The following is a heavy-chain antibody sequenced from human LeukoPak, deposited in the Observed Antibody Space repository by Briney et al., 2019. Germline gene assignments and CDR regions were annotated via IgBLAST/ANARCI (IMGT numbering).Heavy chain of an antibody. CDR2: IGTAGDT. J-gene: IGHJ5*02. D-gene: IGHD5-18*01. CDR1: GFTFSSYD. V-gene: IGHV3-13*01. CDR3: VRSIKTRYNNWFDP. Sequence: PGGSLRLSCAASGFTFSSYDMHWVRQATGKGLEWVSAIGTAGDTYYPGSVKGRFTISRENAKNSLYLQMNSLRAGDTAVYYCVRSIKTRYNNWFDPWGQGTLVTVSS.